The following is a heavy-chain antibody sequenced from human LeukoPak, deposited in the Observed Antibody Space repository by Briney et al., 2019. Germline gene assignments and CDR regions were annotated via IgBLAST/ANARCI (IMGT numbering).Heavy chain of an antibody. CDR2: XXXNSGSI. V-gene: IGHV3-9*01. D-gene: IGHD2-8*01. Sequence: LSCXXSGFTFDDYAMHWVRQAPGKGLEWVXXXXXNSGSIVYADSVKGRFTISRDNAKNSLYLQMNSLRAEDTALYYCAKDISRGYCTNGVCGYYYYYGMDVWGQGTTVTVSS. J-gene: IGHJ6*02. CDR1: GFTFDDYA. CDR3: AKDISRGYCTNGVCGYYYYYGMDV.